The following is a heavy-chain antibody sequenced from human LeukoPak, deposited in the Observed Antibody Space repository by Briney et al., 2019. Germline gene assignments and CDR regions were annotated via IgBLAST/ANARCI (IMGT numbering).Heavy chain of an antibody. D-gene: IGHD7-27*01. J-gene: IGHJ4*02. CDR1: GGSISSGGYH. CDR3: ARFSPRAMGNYLDF. V-gene: IGHV4-30-2*01. Sequence: SETLSLTCTVSGGSISSGGYHWSWIRQPPGKGLEWIGYIYHSGSTYYNPSLKSRVTISVDRSKNQFSLNLSSVTAADTAVYYCARFSPRAMGNYLDFWGQGTLVTVSS. CDR2: IYHSGST.